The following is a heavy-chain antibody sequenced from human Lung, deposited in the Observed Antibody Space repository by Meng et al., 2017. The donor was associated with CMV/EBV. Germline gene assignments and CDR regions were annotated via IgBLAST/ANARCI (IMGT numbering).Heavy chain of an antibody. CDR3: AKDPVVLGQGGSYYFDY. V-gene: IGHV3-23*01. J-gene: IGHJ4*02. Sequence: GGSMRPACAAVGFTFISDAMSWVSQAPGKGLEWVSAISGRGGSTYYADTVQGRFTISRDNSKNTLYRQMNSLRAEGTVIYYCAKDPVVLGQGGSYYFDYWGQRTLVTVSS. CDR1: GFTFISDA. CDR2: ISGRGGST. D-gene: IGHD2-15*01.